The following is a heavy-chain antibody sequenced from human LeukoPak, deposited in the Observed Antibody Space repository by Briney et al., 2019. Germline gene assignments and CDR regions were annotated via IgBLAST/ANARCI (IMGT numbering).Heavy chain of an antibody. J-gene: IGHJ4*02. V-gene: IGHV3-23*01. CDR3: AKGDGSYYTR. CDR1: GFTFSSYA. Sequence: PGGSLRPSCAASGFTFSSYAMSWVRQAPGKGLEWVSAISGSGGSTYYADSVKGRFTISGDNSKNTLYLQMNSLRAEDTAVYYCAKGDGSYYTRWGQGTLVTVSS. CDR2: ISGSGGST. D-gene: IGHD1-26*01.